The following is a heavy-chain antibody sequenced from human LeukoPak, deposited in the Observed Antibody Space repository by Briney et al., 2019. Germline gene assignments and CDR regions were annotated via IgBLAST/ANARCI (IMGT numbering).Heavy chain of an antibody. CDR2: INPNTCGT. CDR1: GYTFTGYY. V-gene: IGHV1-2*02. CDR3: ARAPMILVVFPPRLDF. Sequence: SVKVSCKTSGYTFTGYYMHWVRQAPRQGLEWMEWINPNTCGTHYAQTLQGRGTMTSDHSLNTAYMELSSRSSDEPAMEYLARAPMILVVFPPRLDFWGQGTLVTVSS. J-gene: IGHJ4*02. D-gene: IGHD3-22*01.